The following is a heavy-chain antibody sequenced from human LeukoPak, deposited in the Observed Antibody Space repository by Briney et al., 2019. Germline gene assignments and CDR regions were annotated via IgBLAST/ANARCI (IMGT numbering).Heavy chain of an antibody. D-gene: IGHD6-6*01. Sequence: SETLPLTCTVSGGSISNYFWSWIRQPAGKGLEWIGRIYSSGSTDYNPSLKSRVTMSVDTSKNQFSLKLTSVTAADTAVYYCARYSSSSKFDYWGQGTLVTVSS. CDR3: ARYSSSSKFDY. CDR2: IYSSGST. J-gene: IGHJ4*02. V-gene: IGHV4-4*07. CDR1: GGSISNYF.